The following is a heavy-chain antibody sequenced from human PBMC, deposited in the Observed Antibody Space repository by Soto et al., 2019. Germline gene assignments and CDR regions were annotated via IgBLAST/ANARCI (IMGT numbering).Heavy chain of an antibody. CDR3: ARPSGYVNDRYYFDT. J-gene: IGHJ4*02. CDR2: LSPTTGGT. Sequence: GGSVQVSVQTSGNALTSFSIHLVRQAPGQGLEWVGRLSPTTGGTNYAPHFQGRVTVTWDMSTFTAYMELSSLIYKDTAVYYCARPSGYVNDRYYFDTWGQGTKVTVSS. CDR1: GNALTSFS. V-gene: IGHV1-2*02. D-gene: IGHD3-10*02.